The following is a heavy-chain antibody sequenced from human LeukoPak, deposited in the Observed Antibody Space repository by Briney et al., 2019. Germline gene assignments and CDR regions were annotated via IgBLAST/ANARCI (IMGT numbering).Heavy chain of an antibody. CDR2: ISYDGSNK. Sequence: GGSLRLSCAASGFTFSSYGMHWVCQAPGKGLEWVAVISYDGSNKYYADSVKGRFTISRDNSKNTLYLQMNSLRAEDTAVYYCAKARRVTQSPAGVPLDYWGQGTLVTVSS. J-gene: IGHJ4*02. CDR3: AKARRVTQSPAGVPLDY. CDR1: GFTFSSYG. D-gene: IGHD5-18*01. V-gene: IGHV3-30*18.